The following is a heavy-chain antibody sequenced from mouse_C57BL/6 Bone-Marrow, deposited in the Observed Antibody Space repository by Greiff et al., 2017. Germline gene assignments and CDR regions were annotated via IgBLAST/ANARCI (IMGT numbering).Heavy chain of an antibody. CDR1: GYAFSSYW. J-gene: IGHJ3*01. CDR2: IYPGDGDT. Sequence: VQLQQSGAELVKTGASVKISCKASGYAFSSYWMNWVKQRPGKGLEWIGKIYPGDGDTNYNGKFKGKATLTADKSSSTAYMQLSSLTSEDSAVYFCARGYYSNPWFAYWGQGTLVTVSA. D-gene: IGHD2-5*01. V-gene: IGHV1-80*01. CDR3: ARGYYSNPWFAY.